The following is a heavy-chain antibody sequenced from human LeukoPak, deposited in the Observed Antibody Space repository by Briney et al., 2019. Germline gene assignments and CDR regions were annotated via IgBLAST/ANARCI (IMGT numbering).Heavy chain of an antibody. D-gene: IGHD5-24*01. CDR1: GFTFGSYG. Sequence: GGSLRLSCAASGFTFGSYGMHWVRQAPGKGLEWVAVIWYDGSKKYYADSVKGRFTISRDNSKNTLDLQMNSLRAADTAAYYCARDGLRGNNWFDPWGQGTLVTVSS. V-gene: IGHV3-33*01. J-gene: IGHJ5*02. CDR2: IWYDGSKK. CDR3: ARDGLRGNNWFDP.